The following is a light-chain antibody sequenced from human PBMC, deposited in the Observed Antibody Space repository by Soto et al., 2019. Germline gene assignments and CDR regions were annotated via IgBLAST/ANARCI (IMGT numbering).Light chain of an antibody. CDR1: QSVSAW. CDR3: QQYNSYSVWT. CDR2: DAS. Sequence: DIQMTQPPSTLSASVGDRVTITCRASQSVSAWLAWYQQKPGKAPKLLIYDASSLASGVPSRFSGSGSGTGFTLTISSLQPDDFATYYCQQYNSYSVWTFGQGTKVDIK. V-gene: IGKV1-5*01. J-gene: IGKJ1*01.